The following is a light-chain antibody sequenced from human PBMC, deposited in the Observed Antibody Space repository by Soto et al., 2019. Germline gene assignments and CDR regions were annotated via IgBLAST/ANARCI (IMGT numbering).Light chain of an antibody. J-gene: IGKJ4*01. Sequence: DIQMTQSPSTLSASIGDRVTITCRASQRIGTWLAWYQQKPGKAPKLLIYKASSLESGVPSRFSGSGSATEFTLTISSLQPDDFATYYCQQFYYSSGLTFGGGTKVEIK. V-gene: IGKV1-5*03. CDR1: QRIGTW. CDR3: QQFYYSSGLT. CDR2: KAS.